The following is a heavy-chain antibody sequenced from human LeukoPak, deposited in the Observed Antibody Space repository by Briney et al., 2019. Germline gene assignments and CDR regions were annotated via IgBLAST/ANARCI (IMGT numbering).Heavy chain of an antibody. V-gene: IGHV4-61*08. CDR3: ARAHLGGSNGLDV. J-gene: IGHJ6*02. D-gene: IGHD3-16*01. Sequence: SETLSLTCTVSGASVNSNGFYWSWLRQPPGAGLEVIGYIFYNGSTIYNPSLKSRVTMSVDTSKNQFSLRLSSVLAADTAVYYCARAHLGGSNGLDVWGQGTTVIVAS. CDR2: IFYNGST. CDR1: GASVNSNGFY.